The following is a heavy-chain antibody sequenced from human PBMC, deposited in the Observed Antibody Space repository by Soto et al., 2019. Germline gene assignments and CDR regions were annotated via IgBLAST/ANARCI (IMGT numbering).Heavy chain of an antibody. D-gene: IGHD2-8*01. J-gene: IGHJ4*02. CDR3: ARDHNGVADY. V-gene: IGHV4-31*03. CDR2: IYYTGST. CDR1: GGSTSSGGHY. Sequence: PSETLSLTCTVSGGSTSSGGHYWSWIRQHPGKGLEWIGYIYYTGSTYYNPALKSRVTISVDTSKNQFSLKLSSVTAADTAVYYCARDHNGVADYWGQGTLVTVSS.